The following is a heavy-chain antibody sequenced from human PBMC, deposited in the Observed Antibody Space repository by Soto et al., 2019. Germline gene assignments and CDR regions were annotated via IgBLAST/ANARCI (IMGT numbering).Heavy chain of an antibody. Sequence: PGGSLRLSCAASGFTFSSSAMNWVRQAPWKGLEWVSSISNSGGTTSYADSVKGRFTISRDNSKNTLYLQMNSLRAEDTAVYYCAKGSRGAYYYCMDVWGKGTTVTVSS. CDR3: AKGSRGAYYYCMDV. CDR1: GFTFSSSA. J-gene: IGHJ6*03. V-gene: IGHV3-23*01. CDR2: ISNSGGTT.